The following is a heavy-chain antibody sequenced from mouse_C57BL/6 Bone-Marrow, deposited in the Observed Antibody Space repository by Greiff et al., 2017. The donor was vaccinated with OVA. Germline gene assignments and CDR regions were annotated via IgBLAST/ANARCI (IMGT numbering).Heavy chain of an antibody. CDR1: GYAFTNYL. D-gene: IGHD4-1*01. J-gene: IGHJ2*01. CDR2: INPGSGGT. Sequence: QVQLKESGAELVRPGTSVKVSCKASGYAFTNYLIEWVKQRPGQGLEWIGVINPGSGGTKYNEKFKGKATLTADKSSSTAYMQLSSLTSEDSAVYFCARELTGDYWGQGTTLTVSS. CDR3: ARELTGDY. V-gene: IGHV1-54*01.